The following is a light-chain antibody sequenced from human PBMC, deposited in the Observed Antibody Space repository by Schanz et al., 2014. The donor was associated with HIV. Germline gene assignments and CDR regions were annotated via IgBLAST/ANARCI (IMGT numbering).Light chain of an antibody. V-gene: IGKV3-20*01. CDR1: QSVSSH. J-gene: IGKJ1*01. Sequence: IVLTQSPASLSLSPGERATLSCRASQSVSSHLAWHQQKPGQAPRLLIYGASTRAAGIPDRFSGSGSGTDFALTISRLEPEDFAVYYCQQYGSSPWTFGQGTKVQIK. CDR3: QQYGSSPWT. CDR2: GAS.